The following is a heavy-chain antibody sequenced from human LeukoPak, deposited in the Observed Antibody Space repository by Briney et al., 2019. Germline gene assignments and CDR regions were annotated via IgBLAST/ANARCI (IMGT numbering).Heavy chain of an antibody. CDR1: GFSFRSFS. CDR2: ISDNSRSK. D-gene: IGHD6-13*01. J-gene: IGHJ4*02. Sequence: GGSLRLSCAASGFSFRSFSMNWVRQAPGKGLEWVSSISDNSRSKYYADSVKGRFTISRDNAKNSVYLEMNSLKVEDTAVYYCARDRQQLDYDYWGQGTLVTVSS. V-gene: IGHV3-21*06. CDR3: ARDRQQLDYDY.